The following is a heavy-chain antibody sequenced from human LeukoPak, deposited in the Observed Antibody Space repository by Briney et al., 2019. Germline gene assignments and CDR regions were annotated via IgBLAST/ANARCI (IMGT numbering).Heavy chain of an antibody. CDR2: IKPDGSEK. Sequence: GGSLRLSCAASGFPFSTYWMSWVRQAPGKGLEWVANIKPDGSEKFYVDSMKGRFTISRDNAKNTLYLQMNNLRAEDTAVYYCARDLSFGAPYNWFDPWGQGTLVTVSS. CDR3: ARDLSFGAPYNWFDP. CDR1: GFPFSTYW. J-gene: IGHJ5*02. D-gene: IGHD3-10*01. V-gene: IGHV3-7*01.